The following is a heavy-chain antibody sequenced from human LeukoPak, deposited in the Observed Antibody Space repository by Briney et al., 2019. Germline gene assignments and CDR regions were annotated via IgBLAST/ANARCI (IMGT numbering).Heavy chain of an antibody. D-gene: IGHD3-3*01. CDR3: VREGFGGYYDFWSGYFY. CDR1: GDSVSSNSAA. J-gene: IGHJ4*02. V-gene: IGHV6-1*01. Sequence: SQTPSLTCALSGDSVSSNSAAWNWIRQSPSRGLEWLGRTYYRSKWYSDYTVSVKGRITINPDTSKNQFSLQLNSVTPEDTAVYYCVREGFGGYYDFWSGYFYWGQGIVVTVSA. CDR2: TYYRSKWYS.